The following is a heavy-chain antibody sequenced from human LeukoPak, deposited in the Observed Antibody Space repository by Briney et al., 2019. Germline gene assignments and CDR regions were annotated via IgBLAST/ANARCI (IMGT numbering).Heavy chain of an antibody. Sequence: RGSLRLSCAASGFTFCSYGLHWVRQAPGKGLEWVAFIRYDATGQYYADSVTGRFTISRDNSKSMLYLQMNSLRPEDTAMYYCAKIGPIVGDVVYFWGQGTLVTVSS. J-gene: IGHJ4*02. CDR3: AKIGPIVGDVVYF. CDR1: GFTFCSYG. V-gene: IGHV3-30*02. D-gene: IGHD1-26*01. CDR2: IRYDATGQ.